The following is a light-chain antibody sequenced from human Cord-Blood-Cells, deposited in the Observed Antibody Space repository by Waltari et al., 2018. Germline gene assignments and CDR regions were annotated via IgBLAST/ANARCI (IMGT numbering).Light chain of an antibody. V-gene: IGKV1-5*03. Sequence: EIQMNQSPSTLSASVGDRVTITYRASQSISSWLAWYQQKPGKAPKLLIYKASSLESGVPSRFSGSGSGTEFTLTISSLQPDDFATYYCQQYNSYSGTFGQGTKVEIK. CDR1: QSISSW. J-gene: IGKJ1*01. CDR3: QQYNSYSGT. CDR2: KAS.